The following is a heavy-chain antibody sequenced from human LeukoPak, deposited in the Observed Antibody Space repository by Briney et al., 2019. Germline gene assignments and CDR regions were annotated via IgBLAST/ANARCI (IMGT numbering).Heavy chain of an antibody. D-gene: IGHD4-17*01. V-gene: IGHV3-48*03. CDR1: GFTFSCYE. J-gene: IGHJ4*02. CDR2: ISSSGSTM. CDR3: ARVRVTVTTLDY. Sequence: TGGSLRLSCAASGFTFSCYEVNWVRQAPGKGLEWLSYISSSGSTMYYADSVKGRFTVSIDNAKNSLFLQMNSLRAEDTAVYYCARVRVTVTTLDYWGQGALVTVSS.